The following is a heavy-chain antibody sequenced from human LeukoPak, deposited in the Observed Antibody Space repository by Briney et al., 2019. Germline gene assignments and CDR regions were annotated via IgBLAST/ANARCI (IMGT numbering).Heavy chain of an antibody. CDR1: GFTFSSYG. Sequence: GRSLRLSCAASGFTFSSYGMHWVRQAPGKGLEWVAVIWYDGSNKYYADSVKGRFTISRDNSKNTLYLQMNSLRAEDTAAYYCARKLEQWLVDYWGQGTLVTVSS. D-gene: IGHD6-19*01. V-gene: IGHV3-33*01. CDR2: IWYDGSNK. J-gene: IGHJ4*02. CDR3: ARKLEQWLVDY.